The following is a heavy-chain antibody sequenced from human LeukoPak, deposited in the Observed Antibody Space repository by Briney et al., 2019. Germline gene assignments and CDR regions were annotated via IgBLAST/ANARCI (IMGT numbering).Heavy chain of an antibody. J-gene: IGHJ6*02. CDR3: ARTHDILTGYPYGMGV. V-gene: IGHV1-8*01. CDR2: MNPNSGNT. Sequence: ASVKVSCKASGYTFTSYDINWVRQATGQGLEWMGWMNPNSGNTGYAQKFQGRVTMTRNTSISTAYMELSSLRSEDTAVYYCARTHDILTGYPYGMGVWGQGTTVTVSS. CDR1: GYTFTSYD. D-gene: IGHD3-9*01.